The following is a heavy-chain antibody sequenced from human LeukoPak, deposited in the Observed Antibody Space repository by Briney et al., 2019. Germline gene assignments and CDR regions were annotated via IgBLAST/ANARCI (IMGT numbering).Heavy chain of an antibody. CDR1: GYTFTNYY. CDR3: AREKSGLQGVYFVY. V-gene: IGHV1-46*01. CDR2: INPRDGST. J-gene: IGHJ4*02. D-gene: IGHD3-10*01. Sequence: ASVKVSCKASGYTFTNYYMHWVRQAPGQGLEWMGIINPRDGSTTYAQKFQGRVTMTRGTSTTTFYMEVNRLRSDDTAMYYCAREKSGLQGVYFVYWGQGTLVTVSS.